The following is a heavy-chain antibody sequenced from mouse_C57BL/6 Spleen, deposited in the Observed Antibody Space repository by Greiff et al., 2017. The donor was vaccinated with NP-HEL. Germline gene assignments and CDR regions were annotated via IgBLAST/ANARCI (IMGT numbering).Heavy chain of an antibody. J-gene: IGHJ4*01. CDR2: IYPGDGDT. CDR3: SRGDFITTVGAMDY. V-gene: IGHV1-80*01. D-gene: IGHD1-1*01. Sequence: QVQLQQSGAELVKPGASVKISCKASGYAFSSYWMNWVKQRPGKGLEWIGQIYPGDGDTNYNGKFKGKATLTADKSSSTAYMQLSSLTSEDSAVYFCSRGDFITTVGAMDYWGQGTSVTVSS. CDR1: GYAFSSYW.